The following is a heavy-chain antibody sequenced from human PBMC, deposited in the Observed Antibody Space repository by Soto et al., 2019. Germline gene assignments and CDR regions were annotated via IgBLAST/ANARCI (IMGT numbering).Heavy chain of an antibody. J-gene: IGHJ4*02. CDR3: AAPDPGYCSSTSCSPRPYFDY. Sequence: SVKVSCKASGFTFTSSAVQWVRHARGQRLEWIGWIVVGSGNTNYAQKFQERVTITRDMSTSTAYMELSSLRSEDTAVYYCAAPDPGYCSSTSCSPRPYFDYWGQGTLVTSPQ. V-gene: IGHV1-58*01. D-gene: IGHD2-2*01. CDR2: IVVGSGNT. CDR1: GFTFTSSA.